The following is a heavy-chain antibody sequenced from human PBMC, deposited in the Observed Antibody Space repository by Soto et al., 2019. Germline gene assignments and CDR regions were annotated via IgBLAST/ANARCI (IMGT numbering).Heavy chain of an antibody. CDR2: IHYNGNT. J-gene: IGHJ4*02. D-gene: IGHD2-2*03. Sequence: SETLSLTCTVSGGSISSYAWSWIRQPPGKGLEWIGNIHYNGNTKYSPSLKSRVTMSVDTSKNHFSLKLISVTTADAAVYFCAREGNLGRWIQPLDSWGQGTLVTVSS. CDR3: AREGNLGRWIQPLDS. V-gene: IGHV4-59*01. CDR1: GGSISSYA.